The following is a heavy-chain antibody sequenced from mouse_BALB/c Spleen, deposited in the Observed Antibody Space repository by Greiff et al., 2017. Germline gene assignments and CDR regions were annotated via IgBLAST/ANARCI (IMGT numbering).Heavy chain of an antibody. Sequence: EVKVEESGGGLVQPGGSLKLSCAASGFTFSSYTMSWVRQTPEKRLEWVAYISNGGGSTYYPDTVKGRFTISRDNAKNTLYLQMSSLKSEDTAMYYCARREITTRGFAYWGQGTLVTVSA. CDR3: ARREITTRGFAY. CDR1: GFTFSSYT. V-gene: IGHV5-12-2*01. J-gene: IGHJ3*01. D-gene: IGHD2-4*01. CDR2: ISNGGGST.